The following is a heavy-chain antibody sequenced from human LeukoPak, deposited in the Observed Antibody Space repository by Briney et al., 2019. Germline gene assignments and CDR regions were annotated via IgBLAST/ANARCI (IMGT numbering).Heavy chain of an antibody. CDR3: ARSLVSAAYDAFDI. V-gene: IGHV3-33*01. D-gene: IGHD2-2*01. CDR1: GFTFSTYG. CDR2: IWYDGTIK. Sequence: PGGSLRLSCAASGFTFSTYGMHWVREAPGKGLEWVAVIWYDGTIKYYVDSVKSRFTISRDNSKNTLYLQMNSLGAEDTAVYYCARSLVSAAYDAFDIWGQGKMVTVSS. J-gene: IGHJ3*02.